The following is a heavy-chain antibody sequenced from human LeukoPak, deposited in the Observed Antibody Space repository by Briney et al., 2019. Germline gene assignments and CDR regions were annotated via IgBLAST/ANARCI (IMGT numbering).Heavy chain of an antibody. Sequence: SVKVSCKASGGTFSSYAISWVRQASGHGLEWMGRIIPILGIANYAQKFQGRVTITADKSTSTAYMELSSLRSEDTAVYYCARGDYDILTGYSAYYFDYWGQGTLVTVSS. D-gene: IGHD3-9*01. V-gene: IGHV1-69*04. CDR3: ARGDYDILTGYSAYYFDY. CDR1: GGTFSSYA. CDR2: IIPILGIA. J-gene: IGHJ4*02.